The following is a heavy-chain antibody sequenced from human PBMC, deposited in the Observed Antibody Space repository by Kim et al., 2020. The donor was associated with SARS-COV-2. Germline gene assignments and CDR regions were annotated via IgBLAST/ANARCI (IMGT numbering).Heavy chain of an antibody. V-gene: IGHV4-31*03. D-gene: IGHD3-3*01. J-gene: IGHJ5*02. CDR3: ARAMGITIFGVVIVNWFDP. CDR1: GGSISSGGYY. CDR2: SYYSGST. Sequence: SETLSLTCTVSGGSISSGGYYWSWIRQHPGKGLEWIGYSYYSGSTYYNPSLKSRVTISVDTSKNQFSLKLSSVTAADTAVYYCARAMGITIFGVVIVNWFDPWGQGTLVTVSS.